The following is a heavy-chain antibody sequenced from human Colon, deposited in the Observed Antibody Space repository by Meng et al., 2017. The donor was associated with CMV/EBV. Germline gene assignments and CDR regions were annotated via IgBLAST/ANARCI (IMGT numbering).Heavy chain of an antibody. CDR1: GFTVSTHE. CDR2: MSRSGGLI. CDR3: ARVPASGAARFSVFAKSRRYYGMDV. Sequence: GGSLRLSCAVSGFTVSTHEVNWVRQAPGKGLEWVSYMSRSGGLIDYADSVKGRFTTSRDDAKNSVYLQMNSLRPEDTAVYYCARVPASGAARFSVFAKSRRYYGMDVWGQGTTVTVSS. J-gene: IGHJ6*02. V-gene: IGHV3-48*03. D-gene: IGHD6-6*01.